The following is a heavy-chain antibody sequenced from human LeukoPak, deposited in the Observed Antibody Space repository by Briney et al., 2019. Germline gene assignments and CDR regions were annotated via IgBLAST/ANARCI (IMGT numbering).Heavy chain of an antibody. Sequence: GESLKISCQGSGSSFRSSWIGWVRQMPGKGLEWVGVIYPGDYDPRYSPSFQGRITISADKSITTAYLQWSSLKASDTAMYYCGSGSYRYFESWGQGTLVTVSS. CDR3: GSGSYRYFES. D-gene: IGHD3-10*01. CDR1: GSSFRSSW. V-gene: IGHV5-51*01. J-gene: IGHJ4*02. CDR2: IYPGDYDP.